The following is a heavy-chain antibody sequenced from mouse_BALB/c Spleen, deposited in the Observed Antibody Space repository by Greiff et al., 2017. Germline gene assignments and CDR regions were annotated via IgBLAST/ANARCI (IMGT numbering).Heavy chain of an antibody. D-gene: IGHD1-2*01. CDR2: IDPYNGGT. J-gene: IGHJ3*01. CDR1: GYAFTSYN. CDR3: ARGTPSTAMAY. Sequence: VQLKQSGPELVKPGASVKVSCKASGYAFTSYNMYWVKQSHGKSLEWIGYIDPYNGGTSYNQKFKGKATLTSDKSSSTAYMELSSLTSEDSAVYYCARGTPSTAMAYWGQGTLVTVSA. V-gene: IGHV1S135*01.